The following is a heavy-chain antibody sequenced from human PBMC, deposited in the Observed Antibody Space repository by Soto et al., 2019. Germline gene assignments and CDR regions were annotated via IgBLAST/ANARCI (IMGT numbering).Heavy chain of an antibody. J-gene: IGHJ5*02. V-gene: IGHV3-30-3*01. CDR3: ARHLSHLKPGWFDP. Sequence: QVQLVESGGSVVQPGRSLRLSCAASGFTFSSYAMHWVRQAPGKGLEWVALISDDGSDKYYADSVKGRFTISRDNSKCALYLQMNSLRPDDTAVYYCARHLSHLKPGWFDPWGQGTLVTVSS. CDR2: ISDDGSDK. CDR1: GFTFSSYA.